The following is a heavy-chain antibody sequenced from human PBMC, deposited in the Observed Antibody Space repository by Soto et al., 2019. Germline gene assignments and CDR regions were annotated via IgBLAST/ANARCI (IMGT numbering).Heavy chain of an antibody. CDR3: SREGGNTGTSDY. CDR2: ISPSNDNS. V-gene: IGHV1-18*01. D-gene: IGHD1-7*01. CDR1: GYAFINYA. Sequence: QVQMVQSGAEVKKPGTSVKVSCKASGYAFINYAVTWVRQAPGEGLEWMGWISPSNDNSYSAHKFQDRVTMSTETSSNTAYMELRRLTSDDTAVYYCSREGGNTGTSDYWGQGTLVTVSS. J-gene: IGHJ4*02.